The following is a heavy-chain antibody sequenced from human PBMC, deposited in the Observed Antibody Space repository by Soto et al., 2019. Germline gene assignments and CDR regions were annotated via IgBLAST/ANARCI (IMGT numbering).Heavy chain of an antibody. D-gene: IGHD6-19*01. CDR2: IYYSGST. CDR1: GGSISSGGYY. J-gene: IGHJ4*02. V-gene: IGHV4-31*03. Sequence: QVQLQESGPGLVKPSQTLSLTCTVSGGSISSGGYYWSWIRQHPGKGLEWIGYIYYSGSTYYNPSLKSRVTISVDTSKNQFSLKLSSVTAADTDVYYCARVGRSSGWYREFDYWGQGTLVTVSS. CDR3: ARVGRSSGWYREFDY.